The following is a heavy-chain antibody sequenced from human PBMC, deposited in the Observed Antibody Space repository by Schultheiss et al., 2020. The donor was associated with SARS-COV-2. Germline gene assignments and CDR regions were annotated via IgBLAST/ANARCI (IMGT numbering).Heavy chain of an antibody. D-gene: IGHD6-19*01. CDR1: GFTFSSYG. CDR3: ARDPWSIAVAGTHAFDI. Sequence: GGSLRLSCAASGFTFSSYGMHWVRQAPGKGLEWVAVISYDGSNKYYADSVKGRFTISRDNSKNTLYLQMNSLRAEDTAVYYCARDPWSIAVAGTHAFDIWGQGTMVTVSS. J-gene: IGHJ3*02. CDR2: ISYDGSNK. V-gene: IGHV3-30*03.